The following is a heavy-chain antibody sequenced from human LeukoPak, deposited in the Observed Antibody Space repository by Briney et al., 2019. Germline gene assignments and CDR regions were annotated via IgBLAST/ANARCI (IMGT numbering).Heavy chain of an antibody. CDR1: GYTFTGYY. CDR3: ARVSARAEGLREPHADGMDV. J-gene: IGHJ6*02. Sequence: GASVKVSCKASGYTFTGYYMHWVRQAPGQGREWMGWINPSSGGTNYAQKFQGRVTMTRDTSISTAYMELSRLRSDDTAVYYCARVSARAEGLREPHADGMDVWGRGTTVTVSS. V-gene: IGHV1-2*02. CDR2: INPSSGGT.